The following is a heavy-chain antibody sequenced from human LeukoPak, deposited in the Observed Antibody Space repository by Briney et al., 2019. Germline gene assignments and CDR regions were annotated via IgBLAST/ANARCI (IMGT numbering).Heavy chain of an antibody. D-gene: IGHD1-7*01. J-gene: IGHJ4*01. CDR1: GFTFSSYW. CDR3: ARELMDWNYFFDY. CDR2: IKQDGSEK. V-gene: IGHV3-7*01. Sequence: GGSLRLSCAASGFTFSSYWMSWVRQAPGKGLEWVANIKQDGSEKYYVDSVKGRFTISRDNAKNSLYLQMNSLRAEDTAVYYCARELMDWNYFFDYWGQGTPVTVSS.